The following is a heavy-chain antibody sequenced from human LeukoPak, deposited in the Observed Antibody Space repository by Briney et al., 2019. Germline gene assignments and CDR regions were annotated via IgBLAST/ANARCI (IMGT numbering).Heavy chain of an antibody. CDR1: GFTFSNFG. CDR3: ARLTSGWTNWFDP. CDR2: ISYDESNK. J-gene: IGHJ5*02. V-gene: IGHV3-30*03. Sequence: GGSLRLSCAASGFTFSNFGLHWVRQAPGKGLEWMALISYDESNKYYADSVKGRFTISRDNSKNTLYLQMDSLRAEDTAVYYCARLTSGWTNWFDPWGQGTLVTVSS. D-gene: IGHD6-19*01.